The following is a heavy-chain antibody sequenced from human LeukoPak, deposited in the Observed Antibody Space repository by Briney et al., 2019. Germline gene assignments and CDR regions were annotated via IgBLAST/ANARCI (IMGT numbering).Heavy chain of an antibody. D-gene: IGHD4-11*01. V-gene: IGHV4-31*03. CDR2: IYYSGST. CDR1: GGSISSTNYY. Sequence: PSQTLSLTCTVSGGSISSTNYYWSWIRQHPGTGLEWIGYIYYSGSTYYNPSLKRRVTMSVDTSKNQFSLKLSSVTAADTAVYYCARDRDSNYAWFDPWGQGTLVTVSS. J-gene: IGHJ5*02. CDR3: ARDRDSNYAWFDP.